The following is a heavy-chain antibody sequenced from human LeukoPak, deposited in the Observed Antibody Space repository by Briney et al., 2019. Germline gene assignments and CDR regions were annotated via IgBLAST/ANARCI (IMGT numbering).Heavy chain of an antibody. V-gene: IGHV4-61*05. J-gene: IGHJ3*02. CDR3: ARGDTYYDFWSGYSRAFDI. CDR1: GGSISSSSYY. Sequence: PSETLSLTCTVSGGSISSSSYYWGWIRQPPGKGLEWIGYIYYSGSTNYNPSLKSRVTISVDTSKNQFSLKLSSVTAADTAVYYCARGDTYYDFWSGYSRAFDIWGQGTMVTVSS. CDR2: IYYSGST. D-gene: IGHD3-3*01.